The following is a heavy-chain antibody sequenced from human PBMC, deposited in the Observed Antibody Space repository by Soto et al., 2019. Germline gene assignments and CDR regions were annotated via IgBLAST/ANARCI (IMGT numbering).Heavy chain of an antibody. CDR3: ARPVGYSYGYDF. J-gene: IGHJ4*02. CDR1: GFTFSGYW. CDR2: IKQDGSEK. D-gene: IGHD5-18*01. Sequence: GGSLRLSCAGSGFTFSGYWMNWVRQAPGKGLEWVANIKQDGSEKYYVDSVKGRFIISRDNAKNSLYLQMNSLRAEDTAVYYCARPVGYSYGYDFWGQGTLVTVSS. V-gene: IGHV3-7*03.